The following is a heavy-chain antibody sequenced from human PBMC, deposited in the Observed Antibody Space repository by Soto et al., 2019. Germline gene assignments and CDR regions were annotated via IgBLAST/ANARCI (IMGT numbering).Heavy chain of an antibody. V-gene: IGHV1-69*01. J-gene: IGHJ4*02. CDR1: GGTFKSYV. Sequence: QVQLEQSGAEVEKPGSSVKVSCKPSGGTFKSYVLNWVRQAPGQGLEWMGGIIPFLGSADYAQKFQDRVTIPADESTSAADLELSSLRSEDSAVYYCAVTQCDTSGYYPSGLELWGQGTLVTVA. CDR2: IIPFLGSA. D-gene: IGHD3-22*01. CDR3: AVTQCDTSGYYPSGLEL.